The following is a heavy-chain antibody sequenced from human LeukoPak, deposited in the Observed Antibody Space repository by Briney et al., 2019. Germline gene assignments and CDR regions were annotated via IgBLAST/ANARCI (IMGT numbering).Heavy chain of an antibody. J-gene: IGHJ4*02. CDR2: IYHSGST. Sequence: KTSETLSLTCTVSGGSISSGGYYWSWIRQPPGKGLEWIGYIYHSGSTYYNPSLKSRVTISVDRSKNQFSLKLSSVTAADTAVYYCARDKGLGSALDYWGQGTLVTVSS. CDR3: ARDKGLGSALDY. V-gene: IGHV4-30-2*01. CDR1: GGSISSGGYY. D-gene: IGHD2-15*01.